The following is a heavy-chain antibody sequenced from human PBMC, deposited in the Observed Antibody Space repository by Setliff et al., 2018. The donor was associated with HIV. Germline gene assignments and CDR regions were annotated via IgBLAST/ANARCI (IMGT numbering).Heavy chain of an antibody. J-gene: IGHJ1*01. Sequence: ETLSLTCAVYGGSFSGYYWNWVRQAPGKGLEWVSSISSGGGYIYYADSVKGRFTISRDSTKNSLYLQMNSLRAEDTAVYYCARDSGPYHDYVWGTYRPIYFQHWGQGTLVTVSS. CDR2: ISSGGGYI. D-gene: IGHD3-16*02. CDR3: ARDSGPYHDYVWGTYRPIYFQH. V-gene: IGHV3-21*06. CDR1: GGSFSGYY.